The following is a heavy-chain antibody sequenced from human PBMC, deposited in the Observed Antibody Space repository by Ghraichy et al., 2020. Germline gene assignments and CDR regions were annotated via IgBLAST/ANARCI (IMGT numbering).Heavy chain of an antibody. V-gene: IGHV3-30-3*01. J-gene: IGHJ6*02. CDR1: GFTFSSYA. D-gene: IGHD3-3*01. CDR3: ARSYRFLEWLFNVPYGMDV. Sequence: GGSLRLSCAASGFTFSSYAMHWVRQAPGKGLEWVAVISYDGSNKYYADSVKGRFTISRDNSKNTLYLQMNSLRAEDTAVYYCARSYRFLEWLFNVPYGMDVWGQGTTVTVSS. CDR2: ISYDGSNK.